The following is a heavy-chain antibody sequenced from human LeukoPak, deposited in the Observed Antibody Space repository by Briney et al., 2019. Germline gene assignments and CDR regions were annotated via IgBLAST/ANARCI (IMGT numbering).Heavy chain of an antibody. D-gene: IGHD3-16*02. CDR1: GFTFDDYA. CDR2: ISWNSGSI. J-gene: IGHJ4*02. Sequence: PGGSLRLSCAASGFTFDDYAMHWVRQAPGKGLEWVSGISWNSGSIGYADSVKGRFTISRDNAKNSLYLQMNSLRAEDTALYYCAKGNVPLERAPPFDYWGQGTLVTVSS. V-gene: IGHV3-9*01. CDR3: AKGNVPLERAPPFDY.